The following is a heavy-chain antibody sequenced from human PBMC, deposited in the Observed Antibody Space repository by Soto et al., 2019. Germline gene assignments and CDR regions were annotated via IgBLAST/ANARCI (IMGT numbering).Heavy chain of an antibody. D-gene: IGHD3-10*01. V-gene: IGHV4-30-4*01. Sequence: QVQLQESGPGLVKPSQTLSLTCTVSGGSISSGDYYWTWIRQPPGKGLEWIGNIFYSGSTYYNPSLQRRVTISLDKSKNHFSLKLSSVTAADTAVYYCARDRYYGSGTYYNFYYGMDVWGQGTTVTVSS. CDR1: GGSISSGDYY. CDR2: IFYSGST. J-gene: IGHJ6*02. CDR3: ARDRYYGSGTYYNFYYGMDV.